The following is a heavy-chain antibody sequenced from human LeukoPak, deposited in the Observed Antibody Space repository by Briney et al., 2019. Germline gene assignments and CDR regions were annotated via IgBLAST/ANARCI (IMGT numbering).Heavy chain of an antibody. CDR3: ARDGRATRRGWFDP. CDR2: IYSGGST. CDR1: GFTVSSNY. D-gene: IGHD1-26*01. Sequence: GGSLRLSCAASGFTVSSNYVSWVRQAPGKGLEWVSVIYSGGSTYYADSVKGRFTISRDNSKNTLYLQMNSLRAEDTAVYYCARDGRATRRGWFDPWGQGTLVTVSS. V-gene: IGHV3-53*01. J-gene: IGHJ5*02.